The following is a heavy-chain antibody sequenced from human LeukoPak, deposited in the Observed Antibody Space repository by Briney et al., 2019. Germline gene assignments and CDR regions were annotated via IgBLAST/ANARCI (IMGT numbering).Heavy chain of an antibody. CDR2: TYYSGST. CDR1: GGSISSSSYY. J-gene: IGHJ6*03. CDR3: ARRSYSSSSGAYYYYMDV. V-gene: IGHV4-39*01. D-gene: IGHD6-6*01. Sequence: SETLSPTCTVSGGSISSSSYYWGWIRQPPGKGLEWIGSTYYSGSTYYNPSLESRVIISVDSSKNQFSLKLSSVTAADTAVYYCARRSYSSSSGAYYYYMDVWGKGTTVTVSS.